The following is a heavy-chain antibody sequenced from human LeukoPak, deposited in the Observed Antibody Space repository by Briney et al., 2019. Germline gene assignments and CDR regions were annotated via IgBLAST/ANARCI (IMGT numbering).Heavy chain of an antibody. Sequence: SETLSLTCTVSGGSISSYYWSWIRQPPGKGLEWIGYIYYSGSTNYNPSLKSRVTISVDTSKNQFSLKLSSVTAADTAVYYCARASSIAARLDYYYYMDVWGKGTTVTVSS. J-gene: IGHJ6*03. CDR2: IYYSGST. V-gene: IGHV4-59*08. D-gene: IGHD6-6*01. CDR1: GGSISSYY. CDR3: ARASSIAARLDYYYYMDV.